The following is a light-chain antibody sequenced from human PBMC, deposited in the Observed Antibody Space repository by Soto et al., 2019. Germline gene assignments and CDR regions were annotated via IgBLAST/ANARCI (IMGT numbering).Light chain of an antibody. CDR1: SNDVGGYNY. V-gene: IGLV2-8*01. CDR2: EVT. J-gene: IGLJ3*02. CDR3: CSYARGRIWV. Sequence: QSALTQPPSASGSPGQSVTISCTGTSNDVGGYNYVSWYQQHPGKAPKLMIYEVTKRPSGVPDRFSGSKSGNTASLTVSGLQAEDEAHYYCCSYARGRIWVFGGGTKVTVL.